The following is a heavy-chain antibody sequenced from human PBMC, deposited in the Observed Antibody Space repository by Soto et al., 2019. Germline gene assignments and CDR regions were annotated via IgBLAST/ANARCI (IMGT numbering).Heavy chain of an antibody. CDR2: ISSDGSRV. D-gene: IGHD3-9*01. J-gene: IGHJ5*02. V-gene: IGHV3-30*18. CDR1: GLTLRDYG. Sequence: QVHLVESGGGVVQPGRSLRLSCVASGLTLRDYGLNWVRQAPGKGLEWVAFISSDGSRVDYEDSVKGRFTVSRDNSRNTLFLRMNSLRSDDTAMYYCVKDLTGSPVHAWGQGTLVTVSS. CDR3: VKDLTGSPVHA.